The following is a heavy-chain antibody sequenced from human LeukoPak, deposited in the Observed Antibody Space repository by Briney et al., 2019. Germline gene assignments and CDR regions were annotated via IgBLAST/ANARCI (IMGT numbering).Heavy chain of an antibody. V-gene: IGHV3-74*01. D-gene: IGHD6-19*01. CDR2: INSDGSST. CDR3: ARRGGSSGWGDFDY. J-gene: IGHJ4*02. CDR1: GFTFSSYW. Sequence: GGSLRLSCAASGFTFSSYWMHWVRQAPGKGLVWVSRINSDGSSTSYADSAKGRFTISRDNSKNTLYLQMDSLRAEDTARYYCARRGGSSGWGDFDYWGQATLVTVSS.